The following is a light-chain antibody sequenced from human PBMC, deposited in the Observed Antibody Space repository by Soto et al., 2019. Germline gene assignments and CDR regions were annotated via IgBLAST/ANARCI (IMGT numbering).Light chain of an antibody. CDR3: SSYAGSYTLV. CDR1: SNDVGGYNF. Sequence: QSVLTQPRSVSGSPGQSVTISCTGTSNDVGGYNFVSWYQQHPGKVPKLFIYDVSRRPSGVPDRFSGSKSGNTASLTISGLQAGEEADYYCSSYAGSYTLVFGGGTKLTV. J-gene: IGLJ2*01. V-gene: IGLV2-11*01. CDR2: DVS.